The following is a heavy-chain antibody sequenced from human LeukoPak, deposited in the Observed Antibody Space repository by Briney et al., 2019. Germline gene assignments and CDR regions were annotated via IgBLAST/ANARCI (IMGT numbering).Heavy chain of an antibody. CDR3: ASGELGRSDF. J-gene: IGHJ4*02. V-gene: IGHV3-11*01. CDR2: IDSRGRTK. CDR1: GFIFSDNY. Sequence: PGGSLRLSCTASGFIFSDNYMTWIRHAPGKGLEWLSYIDSRGRTKHYAESVKGRFTISRDNARSSVYLEMNDLRVDDTAVYYCASGELGRSDFWGQGTLVTVS. D-gene: IGHD1-1*01.